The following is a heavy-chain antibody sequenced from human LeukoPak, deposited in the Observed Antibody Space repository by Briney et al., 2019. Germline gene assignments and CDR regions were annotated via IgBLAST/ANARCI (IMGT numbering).Heavy chain of an antibody. Sequence: ASVKVSCKASGYTFTSYGISWVRQAPGQGLEWMGWISAYNGNTNYAQKLQGRVTMTTDTSTSTAYMELRSLRSDDTAVYYCAGTHRGIAARASYYYYYMDVWGKGTTVTVSS. V-gene: IGHV1-18*01. CDR3: AGTHRGIAARASYYYYYMDV. CDR1: GYTFTSYG. D-gene: IGHD6-6*01. J-gene: IGHJ6*03. CDR2: ISAYNGNT.